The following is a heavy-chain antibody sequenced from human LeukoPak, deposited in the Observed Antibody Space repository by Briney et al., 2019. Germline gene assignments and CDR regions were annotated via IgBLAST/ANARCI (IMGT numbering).Heavy chain of an antibody. V-gene: IGHV4-39*07. CDR2: IYYSGST. CDR3: ARGHSYGSPVDY. D-gene: IGHD5-18*01. CDR1: GDSTSSDRYY. Sequence: SETLSLTCTVSGDSTSSDRYYGGWVRQPPGKGLEWIGNIYYSGSTYYNPSLKSRVTISVDTSKNQFSLKLTSVTAADTAVYYCARGHSYGSPVDYWGQGTLVTVSS. J-gene: IGHJ4*02.